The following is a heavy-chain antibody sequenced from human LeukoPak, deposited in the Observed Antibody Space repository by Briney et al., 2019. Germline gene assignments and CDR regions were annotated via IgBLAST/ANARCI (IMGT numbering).Heavy chain of an antibody. D-gene: IGHD3-22*01. Sequence: ASVKVSFKASGDTSIYHVISWVRQAPGQGLEWMGRVIPKHGIPNYAQHFQGRVTITADRSTNTAYMALSSLTSEDTAVDYCARHSSRESYYDFDSWGRGALVIVSA. CDR2: VIPKHGIP. CDR1: GDTSIYHV. V-gene: IGHV1-69*04. J-gene: IGHJ4*02. CDR3: ARHSSRESYYDFDS.